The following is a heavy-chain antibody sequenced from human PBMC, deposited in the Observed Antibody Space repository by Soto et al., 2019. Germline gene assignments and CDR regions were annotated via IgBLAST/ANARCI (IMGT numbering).Heavy chain of an antibody. CDR3: AKDRRIEYSSRWHYFDY. D-gene: IGHD6-13*01. CDR2: ISWNSGSI. J-gene: IGHJ4*02. Sequence: SLIRSCAASGFTFDDYAMHWVRQAPGKGLEWVSGISWNSGSIGYADSVKGRFTISRDNAKNSLYLQMNSLRAEDTALYYCAKDRRIEYSSRWHYFDYWGQGTLVTVSS. V-gene: IGHV3-9*01. CDR1: GFTFDDYA.